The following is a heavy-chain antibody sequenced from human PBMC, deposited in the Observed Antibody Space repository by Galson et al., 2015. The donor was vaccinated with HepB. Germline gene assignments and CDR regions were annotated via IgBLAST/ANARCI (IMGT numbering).Heavy chain of an antibody. CDR3: ARDQDGPGSTADY. Sequence: SLRLSCAASGFTFSSYGMHWVRQAPGKGLEWVAVISYDGSNKYYADSVKGRFTISRDNAKNTLYLQMNSLRAEDTAIYYCARDQDGPGSTADYWGQGTLVTVSS. D-gene: IGHD1-14*01. CDR2: ISYDGSNK. V-gene: IGHV3-30*03. CDR1: GFTFSSYG. J-gene: IGHJ4*02.